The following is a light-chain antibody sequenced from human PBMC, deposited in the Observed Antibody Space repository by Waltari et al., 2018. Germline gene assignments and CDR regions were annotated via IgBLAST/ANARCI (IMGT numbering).Light chain of an antibody. J-gene: IGKJ4*01. Sequence: DIQMTQSPSSLSASVGDRVTITCRASHGISNSLAWYQQYPGQAPKLLVFGTSRLQSGVPSRFSVRGSGTDYSLTISSLQPEDFGTYYCQQYYDVILTFGGGTKVE. V-gene: IGKV1-NL1*01. CDR3: QQYYDVILT. CDR2: GTS. CDR1: HGISNS.